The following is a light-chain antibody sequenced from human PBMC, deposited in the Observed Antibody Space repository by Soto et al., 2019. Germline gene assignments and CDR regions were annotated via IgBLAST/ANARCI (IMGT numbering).Light chain of an antibody. CDR1: QDINNY. Sequence: DIPLTQSPSSLSASVGDRVTITCQASQDINNYLNWYQQKPGKAPKLLIFDASSVETWVPSRFSGSGSGTHFTFTISSLEPEDIATYHCQQYEDLPLTFGGGTRVELK. CDR2: DAS. CDR3: QQYEDLPLT. V-gene: IGKV1-33*01. J-gene: IGKJ4*01.